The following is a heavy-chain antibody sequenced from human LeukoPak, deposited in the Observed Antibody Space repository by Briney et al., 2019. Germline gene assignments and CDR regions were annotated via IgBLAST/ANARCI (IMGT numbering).Heavy chain of an antibody. Sequence: GGSLRLSCAASGFTFSNYGMHWVRQAPGKGLECVAVIWYGGSNKYYGDSVKGRFTISRDNSKNTLYLQMNSLRAGDTAVYYCARGPKYNYYGMDVWGQGTTVTVSS. CDR2: IWYGGSNK. CDR1: GFTFSNYG. CDR3: ARGPKYNYYGMDV. V-gene: IGHV3-33*01. J-gene: IGHJ6*02.